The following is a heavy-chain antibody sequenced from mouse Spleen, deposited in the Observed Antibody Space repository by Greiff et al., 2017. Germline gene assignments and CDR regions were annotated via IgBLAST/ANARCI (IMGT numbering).Heavy chain of an antibody. V-gene: IGHV1S22*01. CDR1: GYTFTSYW. CDR3: TRWGISYWYFDV. Sequence: LQQPGSELVRPGASVKLSCKASGYTFTSYWMHWVKQRPGQGLEWIGNIYPGSGSTNYDEKFKSKATLTVDTSSSTAYMQLSSLTSEDSAVYYCTRWGISYWYFDVWGAGTTVTVSS. J-gene: IGHJ1*01. CDR2: IYPGSGST.